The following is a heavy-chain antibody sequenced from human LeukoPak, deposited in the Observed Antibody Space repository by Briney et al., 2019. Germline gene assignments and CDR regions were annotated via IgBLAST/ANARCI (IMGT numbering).Heavy chain of an antibody. CDR2: IYYSGST. D-gene: IGHD3/OR15-3a*01. Sequence: PSETPSLTCTVSGGSISSSSYYWGWIRQPPGKGLEWIGSIYYSGSTYYNPSLKSRVTISVDTSKNQFSLKLSSVTAADTAVYYCASLLLDPGYYYYMDVWGKGTTVTVSS. CDR3: ASLLLDPGYYYYMDV. V-gene: IGHV4-39*01. J-gene: IGHJ6*03. CDR1: GGSISSSSYY.